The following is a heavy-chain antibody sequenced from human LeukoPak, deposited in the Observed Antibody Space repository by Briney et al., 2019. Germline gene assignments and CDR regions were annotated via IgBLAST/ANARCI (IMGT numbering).Heavy chain of an antibody. CDR1: GFTFNDHA. V-gene: IGHV3-23*01. J-gene: IGHJ4*02. D-gene: IGHD3-9*01. Sequence: PGGSLRLSCAASGFTFNDHAMYWVRQAPGKGLEWVSGVIGSGDNTYYADSVKGRFTISRDNSKNTLHLQMSSLRAEDTAVYYCAKSPYDILTGYDYWGQGTLVTVSS. CDR3: AKSPYDILTGYDY. CDR2: VIGSGDNT.